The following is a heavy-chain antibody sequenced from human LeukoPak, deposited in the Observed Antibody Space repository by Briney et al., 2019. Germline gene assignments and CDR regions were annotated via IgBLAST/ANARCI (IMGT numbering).Heavy chain of an antibody. J-gene: IGHJ1*01. CDR3: ARGGYYDSSGYYYVGYFHH. D-gene: IGHD3-22*01. CDR1: GFTFSSYA. CDR2: ISYDGSNK. V-gene: IGHV3-30-3*01. Sequence: GRSLRLSCAASGFTFSSYAMHWVRQAPGKGLEWVAVISYDGSNKYYADSVKGRFTISRDNAKNSLYVQMNSLRAEDTAVYYCARGGYYDSSGYYYVGYFHHWGQGTLVTVSS.